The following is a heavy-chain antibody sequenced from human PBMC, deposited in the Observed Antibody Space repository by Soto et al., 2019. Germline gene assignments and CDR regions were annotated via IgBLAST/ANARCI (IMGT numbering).Heavy chain of an antibody. J-gene: IGHJ4*02. CDR2: ISAYNGNT. D-gene: IGHD6-6*01. V-gene: IGHV1-18*01. CDR1: GYTFTSYG. CDR3: ARDLRIYSSSSQDY. Sequence: ASVKVSCKASGYTFTSYGISWVRQAPGQGLEWMGWISAYNGNTNYAQKLQGRVTMTTDTSTSTAYMELRSLRSDDTAVYYCARDLRIYSSSSQDYWGQGTLVTVSS.